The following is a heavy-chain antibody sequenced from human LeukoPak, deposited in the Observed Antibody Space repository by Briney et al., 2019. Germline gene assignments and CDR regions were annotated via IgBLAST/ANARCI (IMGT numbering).Heavy chain of an antibody. J-gene: IGHJ4*02. CDR1: GYTFTDYY. Sequence: ASVKVSCKASGYTFTDYYMHWVRQAPGQGLEWMGWINPNSGGTNYAQKFQGRATMTRDTSISTAYMELNRLRSDDTALYYCAREYNYGYEYWGQGTLVTVSS. V-gene: IGHV1-2*02. CDR2: INPNSGGT. D-gene: IGHD5-18*01. CDR3: AREYNYGYEY.